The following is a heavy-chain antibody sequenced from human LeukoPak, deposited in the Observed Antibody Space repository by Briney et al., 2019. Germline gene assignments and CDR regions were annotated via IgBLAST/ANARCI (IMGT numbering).Heavy chain of an antibody. CDR1: GFTFSSYV. CDR2: ISYDGGNK. V-gene: IGHV3-30*18. Sequence: GRSLRLSCAASGFTFSSYVMHWVRQAPGKGLEWVAVISYDGGNKYYADSVKGRFTISRDNSENTLYLQMNSLRSDDTAVYYCAKDYYDFWSGGYYYYYGMDVWGQGTTVTVSS. CDR3: AKDYYDFWSGGYYYYYGMDV. D-gene: IGHD3-3*01. J-gene: IGHJ6*02.